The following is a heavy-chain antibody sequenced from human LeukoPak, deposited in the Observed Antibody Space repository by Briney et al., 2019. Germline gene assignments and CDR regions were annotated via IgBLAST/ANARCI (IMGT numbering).Heavy chain of an antibody. Sequence: GASVKVSCKASGGTFSSYAISWVRQAPGQGLEWMGRIIPILGIANYAQKFQGRVTITADKSTSTAYMELSSLRSEDTAVYYCARDLGRRGATPFQHWGQGTLVTVSS. CDR2: IIPILGIA. D-gene: IGHD1-26*01. J-gene: IGHJ1*01. CDR3: ARDLGRRGATPFQH. CDR1: GGTFSSYA. V-gene: IGHV1-69*04.